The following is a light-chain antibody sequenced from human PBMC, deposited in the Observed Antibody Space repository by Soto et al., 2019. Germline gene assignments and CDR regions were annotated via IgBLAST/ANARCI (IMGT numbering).Light chain of an antibody. Sequence: AIQMTQSPSSLSASVGDRVTITCRASQAIRNDLGWYQQKPGKAPNLLIFGASNLPAGVPVRFSASGSGTNFTLTISNLQPEDFASYYCLQDYTYPWTFGQGTKVDI. J-gene: IGKJ1*01. CDR1: QAIRND. CDR3: LQDYTYPWT. CDR2: GAS. V-gene: IGKV1-6*01.